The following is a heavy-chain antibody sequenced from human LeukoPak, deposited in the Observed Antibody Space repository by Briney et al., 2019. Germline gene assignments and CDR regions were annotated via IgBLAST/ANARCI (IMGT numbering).Heavy chain of an antibody. CDR1: GGSISSYY. CDR3: ARVRWGDSSVKGFDL. J-gene: IGHJ2*01. V-gene: IGHV4-59*12. CDR2: IYYSGST. D-gene: IGHD3-22*01. Sequence: SETLSLTCTVSGGSISSYYWSWIRQPPGKGLEWIGYIYYSGSTNYNPSLKSRVTISVDTSKNQFSLKLSSVTAADTAVYYCARVRWGDSSVKGFDLWGRGTLVTVSS.